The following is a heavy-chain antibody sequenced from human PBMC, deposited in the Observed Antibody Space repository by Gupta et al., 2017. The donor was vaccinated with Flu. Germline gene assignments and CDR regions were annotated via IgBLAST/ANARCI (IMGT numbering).Heavy chain of an antibody. CDR1: GFTFSNYA. CDR3: AKGMSVWYSSGWSEGYYFDY. V-gene: IGHV3-23*01. Sequence: EMHLLESGGDLVQPGGSLILSCVVSGFTFSNYAVSWVRQAPGKGLEWVSSLSGSGYSSNYADSVKGRFTISSDNSKNTLSLQMNSLRAEDTAIYYCAKGMSVWYSSGWSEGYYFDYWGQGTLVTVSS. D-gene: IGHD6-19*01. J-gene: IGHJ4*02. CDR2: LSGSGYSS.